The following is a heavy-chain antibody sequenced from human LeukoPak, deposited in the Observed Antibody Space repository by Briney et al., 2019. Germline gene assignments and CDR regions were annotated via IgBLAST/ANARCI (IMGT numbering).Heavy chain of an antibody. CDR1: GDSFSSNSVT. J-gene: IGHJ5*02. D-gene: IGHD2-2*01. Sequence: SQTLSLTCAISGDSFSSNSVTWNWIRQSPSRGLEWLGRTYYRSTWYNDYTVSVRGRITVNPDTSKNQFSLHLNSVTPEDTAVYYCARRLTQYDCFDPWGQGILVTVSS. CDR2: TYYRSTWYN. CDR3: ARRLTQYDCFDP. V-gene: IGHV6-1*01.